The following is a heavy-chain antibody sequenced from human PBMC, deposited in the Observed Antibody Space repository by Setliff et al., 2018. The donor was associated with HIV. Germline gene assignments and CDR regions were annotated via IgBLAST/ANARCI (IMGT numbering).Heavy chain of an antibody. CDR1: GGTFSSYL. CDR3: VRDKKGNYDSSGYFYSDGFDI. V-gene: IGHV1-69*13. Sequence: SVKVSCKASGGTFSSYLITWVRQTPGQGLEWVGGIIPVFGTVTYAQKFQGRVKISADEWTNTAYMELNSLRSEDTAMFYCVRDKKGNYDSSGYFYSDGFDIWGQGTMVTVSS. D-gene: IGHD3-22*01. CDR2: IIPVFGTV. J-gene: IGHJ3*02.